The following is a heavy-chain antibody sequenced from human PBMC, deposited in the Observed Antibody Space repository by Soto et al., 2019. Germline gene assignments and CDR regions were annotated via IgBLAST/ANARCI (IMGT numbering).Heavy chain of an antibody. CDR3: ARGTTMIVVVRGGWFDP. CDR2: IIPIFGTA. Sequence: QVQLVQSGAEVKKPGSSVKVSCKASGGTFSSYAISWVRQAPGQGLEWMGGIIPIFGTANYAQKFQGRVTITADESTSTADMELSSLRSEDTAVYYCARGTTMIVVVRGGWFDPWGQGTLVTVSS. J-gene: IGHJ5*02. D-gene: IGHD3-22*01. CDR1: GGTFSSYA. V-gene: IGHV1-69*01.